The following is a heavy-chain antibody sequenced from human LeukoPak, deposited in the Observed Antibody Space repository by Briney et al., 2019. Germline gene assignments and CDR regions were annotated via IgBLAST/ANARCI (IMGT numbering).Heavy chain of an antibody. CDR2: SNSDGSST. D-gene: IGHD6-19*01. V-gene: IGHV3-74*01. CDR3: ARGAGIYYTTGWTGWFDP. CDR1: GFTFSSYE. J-gene: IGHJ5*02. Sequence: GGSLRLSCAASGFTFSSYEMNWVRQAPGKGLVWVSRSNSDGSSTVYADSVKGRFTISRDNAKNTLYLQMNSLRAEDTAVYYCARGAGIYYTTGWTGWFDPWGQGTLVTVTS.